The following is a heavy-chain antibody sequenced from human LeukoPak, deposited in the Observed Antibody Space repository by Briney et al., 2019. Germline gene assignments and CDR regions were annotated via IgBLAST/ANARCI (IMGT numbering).Heavy chain of an antibody. CDR3: ARDRVYDYDSSGSIGY. CDR2: ISSSSNYI. Sequence: PGGSLRLSCAASGFTFSSYSMNWVRQAPGKGLEWVSSISSSSNYIYYADSVKGRFTISRDNAKNSLYLQMNSLRAEDTAVYYCARDRVYDYDSSGSIGYWGQGTLVTVSS. CDR1: GFTFSSYS. J-gene: IGHJ4*01. V-gene: IGHV3-21*01. D-gene: IGHD3-22*01.